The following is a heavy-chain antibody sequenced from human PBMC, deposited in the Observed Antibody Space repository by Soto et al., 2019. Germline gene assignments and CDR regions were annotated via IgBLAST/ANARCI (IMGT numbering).Heavy chain of an antibody. CDR1: GGSIRNGDYY. D-gene: IGHD1-26*01. J-gene: IGHJ4*02. CDR2: VSYSGNT. Sequence: SETLSLTCTVSGGSIRNGDYYWGWIRQPPGKGLEWIGYVSYSGNTYSHPSLNSRVSISVDTSENQFSLRLTSVTAADTAVYYCVTVNLVGAAYYFDYWGPGTLVTVSS. V-gene: IGHV4-30-4*01. CDR3: VTVNLVGAAYYFDY.